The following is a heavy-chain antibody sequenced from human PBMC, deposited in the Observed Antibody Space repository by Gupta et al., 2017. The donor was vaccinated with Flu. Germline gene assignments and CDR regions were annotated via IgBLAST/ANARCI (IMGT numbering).Heavy chain of an antibody. CDR2: IYYSGST. Sequence: QVQLQESGPGLVKPSQTLSLTCTVSGGSISSGGYYWSWIRQHPGKGLEWIGYIYYSGSTYYNPSLKSRVTISVDTSKNQFSLKLSSVTAADTAVYYCAREWGGEWGYYDSRGRTGTADAFDIWGQGTMVTVSS. V-gene: IGHV4-31*03. CDR3: AREWGGEWGYYDSRGRTGTADAFDI. J-gene: IGHJ3*02. D-gene: IGHD3-22*01. CDR1: GGSISSGGYY.